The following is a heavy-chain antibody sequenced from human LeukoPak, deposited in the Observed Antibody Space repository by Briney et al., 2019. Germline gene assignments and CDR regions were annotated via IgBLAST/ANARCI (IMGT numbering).Heavy chain of an antibody. CDR1: GFTFSSYG. J-gene: IGHJ4*02. V-gene: IGHV3-30*02. CDR3: AKEIDDYGGNPDY. Sequence: GGSLRLSCAASGFTFSSYGMHWVRQAPGKGLEWVAFIRYDGSNKYYADSVKGRFTISRDNSKNTLYLQMNSLRAEDTAVYYCAKEIDDYGGNPDYWGQGTLVTVSS. D-gene: IGHD4-23*01. CDR2: IRYDGSNK.